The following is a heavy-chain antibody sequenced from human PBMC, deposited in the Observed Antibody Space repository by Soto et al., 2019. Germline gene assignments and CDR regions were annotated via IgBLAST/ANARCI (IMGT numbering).Heavy chain of an antibody. CDR3: AKEYSPSRYYYYGMDV. D-gene: IGHD5-12*01. CDR2: ISWNSGSI. V-gene: IGHV3-9*01. J-gene: IGHJ6*02. CDR1: GFTFDDYA. Sequence: EVQLVESGGGLVQTGRSLRLACAASGFTFDDYAMHWVRQAPGKGLEWVSGISWNSGSIGYADSVKGRFTISRDNAKNSLYLQMNSLRGEDTALYYCAKEYSPSRYYYYGMDVWGQGTTVTVSS.